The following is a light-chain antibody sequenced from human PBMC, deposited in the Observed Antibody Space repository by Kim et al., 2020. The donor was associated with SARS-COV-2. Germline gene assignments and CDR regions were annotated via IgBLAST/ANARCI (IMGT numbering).Light chain of an antibody. CDR1: SSDIGDYDY. J-gene: IGLJ2*01. CDR3: SSYSGGSTLVV. V-gene: IGLV2-14*03. CDR2: DVT. Sequence: QSALTQPASVSGSPGQSITISCTGTSSDIGDYDYVSWYKQHPGKAPKLIIYDVTHRSSGVSNRFSASKSGNTASLTISGLQADDEAHYYCSSYSGGSTLVVFGGGTQLTVL.